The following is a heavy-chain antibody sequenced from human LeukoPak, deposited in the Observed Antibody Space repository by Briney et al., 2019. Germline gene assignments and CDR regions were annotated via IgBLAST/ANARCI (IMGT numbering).Heavy chain of an antibody. Sequence: PSETLSLTCAVYGGSFSGYYWSWVRQAPGKGLEWVATIKRDGSEKYYVDSVEGRFTISRDNAKNSLYLQMNSLRAEETAVYYCAREGRELAYCSGSTCYSSGPIDSWGQGTLVTVSS. V-gene: IGHV3-7*01. J-gene: IGHJ4*02. CDR3: AREGRELAYCSGSTCYSSGPIDS. D-gene: IGHD2-2*02. CDR2: IKRDGSEK. CDR1: GGSFSGYY.